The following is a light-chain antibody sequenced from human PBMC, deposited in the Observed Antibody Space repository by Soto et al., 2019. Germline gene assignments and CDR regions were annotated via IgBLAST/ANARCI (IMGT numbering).Light chain of an antibody. V-gene: IGLV2-14*03. CDR3: SSYTASSTYV. Sequence: QSVLTQPASVSGSPGQSITISCTGTSSDVGGYNYVSWYQHHPGKAPKLMIFDVSNRPSGVSNRFSGSKSGNTASLTISGLQAEDEADYYCSSYTASSTYVFGTRNKVTVL. CDR1: SSDVGGYNY. J-gene: IGLJ1*01. CDR2: DVS.